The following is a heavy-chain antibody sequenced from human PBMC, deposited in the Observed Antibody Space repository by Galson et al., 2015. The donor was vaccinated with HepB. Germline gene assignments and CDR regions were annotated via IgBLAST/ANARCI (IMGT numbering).Heavy chain of an antibody. D-gene: IGHD2-8*01. CDR1: GYTFTSYG. J-gene: IGHJ6*02. V-gene: IGHV1-18*04. CDR2: ISAYNGNT. CDR3: ARSERGTNGVCYAPDYYYGMDV. Sequence: SVKVSCKASGYTFTSYGISWVRQAPGQGLEWMGWISAYNGNTNYAQKLQGRVTMTTDTSTSTAYMELRSLRSDDTAVYYCARSERGTNGVCYAPDYYYGMDVWGQGTTVTVSS.